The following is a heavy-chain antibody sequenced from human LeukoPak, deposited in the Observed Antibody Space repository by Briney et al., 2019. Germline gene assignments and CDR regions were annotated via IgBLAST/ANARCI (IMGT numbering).Heavy chain of an antibody. D-gene: IGHD3-16*01. CDR2: IKEEGSEE. Sequence: GGALRLSCVASRFTFINYWVSWVRQAPGKGLECVANIKEEGSEEYYMGSLKGRFSISRDNAKNSLHLQINSLRAEDTAGYYCSRDWFAGNRYHAFGLWGRGTMLTVSS. V-gene: IGHV3-7*01. CDR3: SRDWFAGNRYHAFGL. J-gene: IGHJ3*01. CDR1: RFTFINYW.